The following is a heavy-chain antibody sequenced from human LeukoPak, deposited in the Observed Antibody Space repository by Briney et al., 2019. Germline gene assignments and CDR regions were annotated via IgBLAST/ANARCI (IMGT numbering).Heavy chain of an antibody. J-gene: IGHJ4*02. V-gene: IGHV4-59*01. D-gene: IGHD3-22*01. CDR1: GGSISSYY. CDR2: IYYSGST. Sequence: PSETLSLTCTVSGGSISSYYWSWIRQPPGKGLEWIGYIYYSGSTNYNPSLKSRVTISVDTSKIQFSLKLSSVTAADTAVYYCARGRREYYYDSSGYNYFDYWGQGTLVTVSS. CDR3: ARGRREYYYDSSGYNYFDY.